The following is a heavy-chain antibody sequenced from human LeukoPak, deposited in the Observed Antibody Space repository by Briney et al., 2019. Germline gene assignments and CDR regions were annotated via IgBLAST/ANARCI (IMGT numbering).Heavy chain of an antibody. CDR1: GGSISSSSYY. CDR3: ARLSYGSGSSY. D-gene: IGHD3-10*01. J-gene: IGHJ4*02. V-gene: IGHV4-39*01. CDR2: IYYSGST. Sequence: SETLSLTCTVSGGSISSSSYYWGWIRQPPGKGLEWIGSIYYSGSTYYNPSLKSRVTISVDTSKNQFSLKLSSVTAADTAVYYCARLSYGSGSSYWGQGTLVTVSS.